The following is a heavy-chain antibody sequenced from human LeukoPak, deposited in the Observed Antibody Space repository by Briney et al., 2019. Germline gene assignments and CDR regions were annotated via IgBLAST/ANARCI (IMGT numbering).Heavy chain of an antibody. V-gene: IGHV1-8*01. CDR2: MNPNRGST. CDR1: GYTFTSYD. CDR3: ARALSWTTESYYYMDV. D-gene: IGHD3/OR15-3a*01. Sequence: GASVKVSCKASGYTFTSYDMNWVRQAPGQGLGWLGRMNPNRGSTGYAQNFQGRVTMTMNTTITTAYMELSSLRSEDTAVYYCARALSWTTESYYYMDVWGKGTTVTVSS. J-gene: IGHJ6*03.